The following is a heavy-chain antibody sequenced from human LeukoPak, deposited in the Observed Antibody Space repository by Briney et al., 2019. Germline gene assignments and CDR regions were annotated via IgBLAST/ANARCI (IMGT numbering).Heavy chain of an antibody. V-gene: IGHV3-7*01. CDR3: ARGMVYASLGY. D-gene: IGHD2-8*01. J-gene: IGHJ4*02. CDR1: GFTFSSYW. CDR2: IKQDGSEK. Sequence: GGSLRLSCAASGFTFSSYWMSWVRQAPGKGLEWVANIKQDGSEKYYVDSVKGRFTISRDYAKNSLYLQMNSLRAEDTAVYYCARGMVYASLGYWGQGTLVTVSS.